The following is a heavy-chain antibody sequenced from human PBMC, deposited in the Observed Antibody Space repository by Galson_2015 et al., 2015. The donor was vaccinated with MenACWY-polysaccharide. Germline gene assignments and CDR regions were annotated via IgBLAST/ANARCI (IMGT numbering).Heavy chain of an antibody. D-gene: IGHD2-15*01. CDR2: IYYNGTT. Sequence: LSLTCTVSGASISSADDYWSWIRQPPGTGLEWIGYIYYNGTTYYNPSLKSRIAISVDRSKDHFSLRLTSVTAADTAVYYCARVTHCSGGSCYSYGWIDPWGQGTLVTVSS. CDR3: ARVTHCSGGSCYSYGWIDP. V-gene: IGHV4-30-4*01. CDR1: GASISSADDY. J-gene: IGHJ5*02.